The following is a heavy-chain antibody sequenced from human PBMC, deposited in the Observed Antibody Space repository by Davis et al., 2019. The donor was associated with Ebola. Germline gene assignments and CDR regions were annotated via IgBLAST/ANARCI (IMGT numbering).Heavy chain of an antibody. V-gene: IGHV5-10-1*01. CDR3: ARHRYCSSTSCYNYYYYMDV. CDR1: GYSFTSYW. J-gene: IGHJ6*03. Sequence: GESLKISCKSSGYSFTSYWISWVRQMPGKGLEWMGRIDPSDSYTNYSPSFQGHVTISADKSISTAYLQWSSLKASDTAMYYCARHRYCSSTSCYNYYYYMDVWGKGTTVTVSS. D-gene: IGHD2-2*02. CDR2: IDPSDSYT.